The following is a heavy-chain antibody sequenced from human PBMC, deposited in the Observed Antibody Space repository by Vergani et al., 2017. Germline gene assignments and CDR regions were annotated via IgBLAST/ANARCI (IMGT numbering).Heavy chain of an antibody. V-gene: IGHV1-69*04. CDR2: IIPILGIA. D-gene: IGHD4-17*01. J-gene: IGHJ3*02. CDR1: GGTFSSYA. CDR3: ARVANPQTTRSAYDAFDI. Sequence: QVQLVQSGAEVKKPGSSVKVSCKASGGTFSSYAISWVRQAPGQGLEWMGRIIPILGIANYAQKFQGRVTITADKSTSTAYMELSSLRSEDTAVNYCARVANPQTTRSAYDAFDIWGQGTMVTVSS.